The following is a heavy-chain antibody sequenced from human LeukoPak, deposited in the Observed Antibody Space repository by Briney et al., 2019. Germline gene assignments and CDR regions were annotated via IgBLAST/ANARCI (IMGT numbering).Heavy chain of an antibody. Sequence: ASVKVSCKASGYTFTGYYMHWVRQAPGQGLEWMGWINPNSGGTNYAQKFQGWVTMTRDTSISTAYMELRSLRSDDTAEYYCARDNSGLEYWGQGTLVTVSS. J-gene: IGHJ4*02. CDR3: ARDNSGLEY. V-gene: IGHV1-2*04. CDR1: GYTFTGYY. CDR2: INPNSGGT.